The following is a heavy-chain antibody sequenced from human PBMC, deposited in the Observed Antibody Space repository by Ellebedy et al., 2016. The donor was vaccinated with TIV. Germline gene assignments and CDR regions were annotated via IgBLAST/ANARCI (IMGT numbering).Heavy chain of an antibody. CDR3: ARNPSHTGYFDP. CDR2: MNPNSGAT. Sequence: AASVKVSCKASGYTFTTYDINWVRQAPGQGLEWMGWMNPNSGATGYAQKFQGRVTITRDTSISTAYMELSSLTSEDTAVYYWARNPSHTGYFDPWGQGTLVTVSS. CDR1: GYTFTTYD. V-gene: IGHV1-8*03. J-gene: IGHJ5*02. D-gene: IGHD5-12*01.